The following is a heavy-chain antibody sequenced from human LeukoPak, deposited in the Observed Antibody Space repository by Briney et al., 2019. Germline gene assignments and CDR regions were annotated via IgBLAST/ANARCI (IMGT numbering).Heavy chain of an antibody. CDR3: ARRPYCSSTICFGGDLFDY. CDR2: IYLGDSDI. CDR1: GYHFNNYW. Sequence: GESLKISCKGSGYHFNNYWIGWVRQVPGKGLEWMGIIYLGDSDIRYSPSFHGQVTISVDKSISTAYLQWSSLKASDTAMYYCARRPYCSSTICFGGDLFDYWGQGTLVTVSS. D-gene: IGHD2-2*01. J-gene: IGHJ4*02. V-gene: IGHV5-51*01.